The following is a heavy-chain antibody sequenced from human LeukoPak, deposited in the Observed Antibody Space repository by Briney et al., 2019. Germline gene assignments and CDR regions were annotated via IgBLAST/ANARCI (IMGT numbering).Heavy chain of an antibody. CDR2: ISRTGRT. CDR3: ATARGYCSSTSCPDWFDP. D-gene: IGHD2-2*01. Sequence: SETLSLTCAVYGGSFSNYYWSWIRQAPGKGLEWIGEISRTGRTNYNTSLKSRVTISIDTSKNQFSLKLSSVTAADLAVHYCATARGYCSSTSCPDWFDPWGQGTLVTVSS. CDR1: GGSFSNYY. V-gene: IGHV4-34*01. J-gene: IGHJ5*02.